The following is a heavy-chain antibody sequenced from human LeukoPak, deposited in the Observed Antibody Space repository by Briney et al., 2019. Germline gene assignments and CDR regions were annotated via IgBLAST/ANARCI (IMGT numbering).Heavy chain of an antibody. V-gene: IGHV3-7*02. D-gene: IGHD1-26*01. CDR2: INRDGSEK. Sequence: GGSLRLSCAASGFTFSSYWMNWVRRAPGKGLEWVANINRDGSEKYYVDSVRGRFTISRDNAKNSLYLQMNSLRADDTAVYYCSRALVGGTNYFDPWGQGTLVTVSS. CDR1: GFTFSSYW. J-gene: IGHJ5*02. CDR3: SRALVGGTNYFDP.